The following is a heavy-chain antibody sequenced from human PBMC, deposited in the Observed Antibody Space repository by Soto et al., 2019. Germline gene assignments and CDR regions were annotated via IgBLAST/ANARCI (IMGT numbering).Heavy chain of an antibody. D-gene: IGHD3-10*01. J-gene: IGHJ4*02. Sequence: SETLSLTCTVSGDSISSYYWNWIRQSPGKELEWIGYVSFSGSTSYNPSLKSRVTISVDTSKNQFSLKLSSVTAADTAVYYCARGFIGGGVELLWFGELLQYYFDYWGQGTLVTVSS. V-gene: IGHV4-59*01. CDR1: GDSISSYY. CDR3: ARGFIGGGVELLWFGELLQYYFDY. CDR2: VSFSGST.